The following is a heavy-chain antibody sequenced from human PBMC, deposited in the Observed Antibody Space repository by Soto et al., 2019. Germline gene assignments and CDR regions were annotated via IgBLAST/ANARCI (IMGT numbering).Heavy chain of an antibody. J-gene: IGHJ4*02. CDR3: TTWRREKSCTSVSCYGDGAY. D-gene: IGHD2-2*01. CDR2: IKSWTDGGRV. V-gene: IGHV3-15*02. Sequence: EVPLVESGGALVKPGESLTLSVTPSGFTFNRAGRTWVGQAPGKGLGGVGRIKSWTDGGRVNTAAPVKGRFTISRDDSKNTFYLQMNSLKSEDTAVYYCTTWRREKSCTSVSCYGDGAYWGQGTLVTVSS. CDR1: GFTFNRAG.